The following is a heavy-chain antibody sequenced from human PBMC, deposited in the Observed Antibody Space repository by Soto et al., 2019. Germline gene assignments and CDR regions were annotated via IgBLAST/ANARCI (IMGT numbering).Heavy chain of an antibody. CDR3: ARSRYNWNYGVFDY. D-gene: IGHD1-7*01. CDR1: GGSFSGYY. Sequence: SETLSLTCAVYGGSFSGYYWSWIRQPPGKGLEWIGEINHSGSTNYNPSLKSRVTISVDTFKNQFSLKLSSVTAADTAVYYCARSRYNWNYGVFDYWGQGTLVTVSS. J-gene: IGHJ4*02. CDR2: INHSGST. V-gene: IGHV4-34*01.